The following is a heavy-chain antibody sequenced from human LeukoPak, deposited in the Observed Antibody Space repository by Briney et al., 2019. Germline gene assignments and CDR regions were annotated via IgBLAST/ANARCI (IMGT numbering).Heavy chain of an antibody. J-gene: IGHJ4*02. CDR3: AKAPSWYFDY. V-gene: IGHV3-30*18. Sequence: GRSLRLSCAASGFTFSSYGMHWVRQAPGKGLEWVAVISYDGSNKHYADSVKGRFTISRDNSKNTLYLQMNSLRAEDTAVYYCAKAPSWYFDYWGQGTLVTVSS. CDR1: GFTFSSYG. D-gene: IGHD2-15*01. CDR2: ISYDGSNK.